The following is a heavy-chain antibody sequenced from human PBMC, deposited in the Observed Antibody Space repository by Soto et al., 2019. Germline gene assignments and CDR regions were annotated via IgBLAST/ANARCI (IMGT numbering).Heavy chain of an antibody. V-gene: IGHV3-23*01. CDR1: GITFRSRA. CDR3: AKDFSSGWAYYFDY. CDR2: ITDSGGDT. D-gene: IGHD6-19*01. J-gene: IGHJ4*02. Sequence: GGSLRLSCVASGITFRSRAMSWVRQAPGEGLEWVSTITDSGGDTKYADSVRGRFTISRDNSRNTLYLQMNSLRAEDTAVYYCAKDFSSGWAYYFDYWGQGTLVTVSS.